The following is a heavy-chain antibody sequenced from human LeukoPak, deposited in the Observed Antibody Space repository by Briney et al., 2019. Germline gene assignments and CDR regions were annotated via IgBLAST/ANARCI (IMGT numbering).Heavy chain of an antibody. V-gene: IGHV3-74*01. D-gene: IGHD4-11*01. Sequence: PGGSLRLSCAASRFTFSSYWVHWVRQAPGKGLVLVSRINSDGSSTIDADSVKGRFTISRDNAKNSLYLQMSSLRAEDTAVYYCTRVEETATTAAIIRKYSYYYYYMDVWGKGNTVTVSS. CDR3: TRVEETATTAAIIRKYSYYYYYMDV. J-gene: IGHJ6*03. CDR2: INSDGSST. CDR1: RFTFSSYW.